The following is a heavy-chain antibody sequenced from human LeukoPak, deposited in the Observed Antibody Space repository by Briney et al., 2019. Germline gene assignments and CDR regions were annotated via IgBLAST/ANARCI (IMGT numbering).Heavy chain of an antibody. V-gene: IGHV3-30*18. CDR1: GFTFSSYG. CDR3: AKTGGLGIQLWLSYYYGMDV. Sequence: PGRSLRLSCAASGFTFSSYGMHWVRQAPGKGLEWVAVISYDGGNKYYADSVKGRFTISRDNSKNTLYLQMNSLRAEDTAVYYCAKTGGLGIQLWLSYYYGMDVWGQGTTVTVSS. D-gene: IGHD5-18*01. J-gene: IGHJ6*02. CDR2: ISYDGGNK.